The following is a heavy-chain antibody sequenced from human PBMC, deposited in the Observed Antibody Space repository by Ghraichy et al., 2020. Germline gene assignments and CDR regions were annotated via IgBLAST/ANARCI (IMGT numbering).Heavy chain of an antibody. V-gene: IGHV4-59*01. Sequence: SETLSLTCTVSGGSISGYYWSWIRQPPGKGLEWIGHIYYSGSTNYNPSLKSRVTISVDTSKNQFSLKLSSVTAADTAVSYCARWSLVDMLTGYESGYYYGMDVWGQGTTVTVSS. CDR2: IYYSGST. CDR3: ARWSLVDMLTGYESGYYYGMDV. D-gene: IGHD3-9*01. J-gene: IGHJ6*02. CDR1: GGSISGYY.